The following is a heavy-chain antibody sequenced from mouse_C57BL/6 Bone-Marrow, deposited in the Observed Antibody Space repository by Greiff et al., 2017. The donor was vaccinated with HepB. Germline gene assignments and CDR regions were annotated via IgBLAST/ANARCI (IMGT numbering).Heavy chain of an antibody. CDR1: GFTFSSYA. CDR3: TRGGGSSTY. J-gene: IGHJ3*01. CDR2: ISSGGDYI. D-gene: IGHD1-1*01. Sequence: EVKVVESGEGLVKPGGSLKLSCAASGFTFSSYAMSWVRQTPEKRLEWVAYISSGGDYIYYADTVKGRFTISRDNARNTLYLQMSSLKSEDTAMYYCTRGGGSSTYWGQGTLVTVSA. V-gene: IGHV5-9-1*02.